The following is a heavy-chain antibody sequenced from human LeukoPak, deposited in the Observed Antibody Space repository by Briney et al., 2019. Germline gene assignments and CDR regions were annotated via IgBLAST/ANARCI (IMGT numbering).Heavy chain of an antibody. CDR2: IYPGDSET. CDR3: ARPNSYCSGGSCYDY. D-gene: IGHD2-15*01. V-gene: IGHV5-51*01. CDR1: GYIFTSYW. Sequence: GGSLKISCKGSGYIFTSYWIGWVRQMPGKGLEWMGIIYPGDSETRYSPSFQGQVTISADKSISTAYLQWSSLKASDTAMYYCARPNSYCSGGSCYDYWGQGTLVTVSS. J-gene: IGHJ4*02.